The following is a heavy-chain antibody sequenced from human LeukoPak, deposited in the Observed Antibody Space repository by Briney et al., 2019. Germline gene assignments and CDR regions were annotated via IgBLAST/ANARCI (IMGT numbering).Heavy chain of an antibody. CDR3: ARGGYYYRLVDY. Sequence: SETLSLTCTVSGGSISSYYWSWIRQPPGKGLEWIGYIYYSGSTNYNPSLKSRVTVSVDTSKNQFSLKLSSVTAADTAVYYCARGGYYYRLVDYWGQGTLVTVSS. CDR2: IYYSGST. D-gene: IGHD3-22*01. V-gene: IGHV4-59*01. CDR1: GGSISSYY. J-gene: IGHJ4*02.